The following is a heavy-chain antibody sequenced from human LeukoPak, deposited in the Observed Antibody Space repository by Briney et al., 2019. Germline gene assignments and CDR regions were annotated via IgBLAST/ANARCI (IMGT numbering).Heavy chain of an antibody. J-gene: IGHJ4*02. D-gene: IGHD5-24*01. V-gene: IGHV4-59*01. CDR1: GGSISSYY. CDR2: IYYSGST. CDR3: ARYPFDGYNYYLDC. Sequence: KASETLSLTCTVSGGSISSYYWSWIRQPPGKGLEWIGYIYYSGSTNYNPSLESRVTMSVDTSKNQFSLKLSSVTAADTAVYYCARYPFDGYNYYLDCWGQGTLVTVSS.